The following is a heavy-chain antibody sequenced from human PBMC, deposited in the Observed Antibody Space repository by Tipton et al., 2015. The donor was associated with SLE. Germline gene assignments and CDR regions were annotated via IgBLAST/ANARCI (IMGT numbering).Heavy chain of an antibody. V-gene: IGHV4-59*01. Sequence: TLSLTCTVSGGPINSYFWSWIRQPPGKGLEWIGHVYYTGSTRYNPSLKSRLTISVDTSKNQFSLRLNSVTAADTAMYYCARDGGHTYLLGSFDYWGQGTPVNVS. D-gene: IGHD3-16*01. J-gene: IGHJ4*02. CDR1: GGPINSYF. CDR2: VYYTGST. CDR3: ARDGGHTYLLGSFDY.